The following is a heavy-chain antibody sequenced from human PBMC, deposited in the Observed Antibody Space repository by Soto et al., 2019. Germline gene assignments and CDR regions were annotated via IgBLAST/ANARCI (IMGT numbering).Heavy chain of an antibody. CDR1: GFSLNTGGVG. Sequence: HITLKESGPPLVKPTQTLTLTCTFSGFSLNTGGVGVGWIRQPPGKALEWLALIYWDGGKRYNPSLKSRLTITKDTPKNHVVLTMTNVDPVDAATYFCAKQAPYTSAYYDSWGQGTLVTVSS. CDR2: IYWDGGK. V-gene: IGHV2-5*02. CDR3: AKQAPYTSAYYDS. J-gene: IGHJ4*02. D-gene: IGHD6-19*01.